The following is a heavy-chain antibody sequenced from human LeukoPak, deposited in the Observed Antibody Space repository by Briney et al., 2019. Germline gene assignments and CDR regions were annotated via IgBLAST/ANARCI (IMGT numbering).Heavy chain of an antibody. CDR2: VYDSGST. D-gene: IGHD3-3*01. CDR3: ARLHPPLRFLEWFPWFDP. Sequence: SETLSLTCTVSGGSISSSSYYWGWIRQPPGKGLEWIGSVYDSGSTYYNPSLKSRVTISVDTSKNQFSLKLSSVTAADTAVYYCARLHPPLRFLEWFPWFDPWGQGTLVTVSS. CDR1: GGSISSSSYY. J-gene: IGHJ5*02. V-gene: IGHV4-39*01.